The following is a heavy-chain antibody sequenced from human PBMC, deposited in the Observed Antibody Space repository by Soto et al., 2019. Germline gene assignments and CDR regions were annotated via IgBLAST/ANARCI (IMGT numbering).Heavy chain of an antibody. Sequence: SVKVSCKASGGTFSSYAISWVRQAPGQGLEWMGGIIPIFGTANYAQKFQGRVTITADESTSTAYMELSSLRSEDTAVYYCARDREDSSGYYLAFDIWGQGTMATVSS. D-gene: IGHD3-22*01. J-gene: IGHJ3*02. V-gene: IGHV1-69*13. CDR1: GGTFSSYA. CDR2: IIPIFGTA. CDR3: ARDREDSSGYYLAFDI.